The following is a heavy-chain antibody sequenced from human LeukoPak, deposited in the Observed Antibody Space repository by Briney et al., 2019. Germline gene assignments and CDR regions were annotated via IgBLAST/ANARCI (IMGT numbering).Heavy chain of an antibody. V-gene: IGHV1-69*05. CDR1: GGTFSSYA. CDR2: IIPIFGTA. CDR3: ARDSRHYYDSSGYYSVDY. Sequence: ASVKVSCKASGGTFSSYAISWVRQAPGRGLEWMGGIIPIFGTANYAQKFQGRVTITTDESTSTAYMELSSLRSEDTAVYYCARDSRHYYDSSGYYSVDYWGQGTLVTVSS. J-gene: IGHJ4*02. D-gene: IGHD3-22*01.